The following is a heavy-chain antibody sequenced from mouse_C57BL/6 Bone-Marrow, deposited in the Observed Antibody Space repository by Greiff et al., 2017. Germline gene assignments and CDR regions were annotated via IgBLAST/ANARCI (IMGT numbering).Heavy chain of an antibody. J-gene: IGHJ4*01. CDR1: GFTFSDYG. CDR2: ISNLAYSI. Sequence: EVKVEESGGGLVQPGGSLKLSCAASGFTFSDYGMAWVRQAPRKGPEWVAFISNLAYSIYYADTVTGRFTISRENAKNTLYLEMSSLRSEDTAMYYCARPRYDYDGAMDYWGQGTSVTVSS. V-gene: IGHV5-15*04. CDR3: ARPRYDYDGAMDY. D-gene: IGHD2-4*01.